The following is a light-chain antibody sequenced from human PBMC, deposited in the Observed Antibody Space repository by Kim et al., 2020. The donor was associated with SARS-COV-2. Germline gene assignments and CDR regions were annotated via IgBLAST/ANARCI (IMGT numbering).Light chain of an antibody. J-gene: IGKJ4*01. CDR1: QSVISN. Sequence: RGESAPLSCRRSQSVISNLCCYQQSPRQAPRLLIDGATTRATSTDTWFSGSWATAYFILIINSRQSDDCVVYYCQQNNNWPPLTFGGGTKVDIK. CDR3: QQNNNWPPLT. CDR2: GAT. V-gene: IGKV3-15*01.